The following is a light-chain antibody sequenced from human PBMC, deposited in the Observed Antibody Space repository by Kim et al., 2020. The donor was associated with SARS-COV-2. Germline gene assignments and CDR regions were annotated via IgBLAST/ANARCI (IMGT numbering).Light chain of an antibody. CDR1: QSIGSW. CDR3: QQFFSYPYT. Sequence: SASVGDRLPIACRASQSIGSWLAWYQQKPGKAPNLLISEASSLESGVPSRFSGSGSGTEFTLTISSLQPDDLATYYCQQFFSYPYTFGQGTKLEI. V-gene: IGKV1-5*03. J-gene: IGKJ2*01. CDR2: EAS.